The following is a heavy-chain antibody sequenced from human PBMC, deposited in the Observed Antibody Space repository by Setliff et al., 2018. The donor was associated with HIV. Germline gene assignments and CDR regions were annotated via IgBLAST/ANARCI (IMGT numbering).Heavy chain of an antibody. D-gene: IGHD3-22*01. CDR3: ARDSVDDSSSYYQYYFDY. V-gene: IGHV3-9*01. CDR1: GFTFHDYA. Sequence: SLRLSCAASGFTFHDYALHWVRQGPGKGLEWVSSINWNSGNIEYADSVKGRFTISRDNAKNSLYLQMNSLRAEDTAVYYCARDSVDDSSSYYQYYFDYWGQGTLVTVSS. CDR2: INWNSGNI. J-gene: IGHJ4*02.